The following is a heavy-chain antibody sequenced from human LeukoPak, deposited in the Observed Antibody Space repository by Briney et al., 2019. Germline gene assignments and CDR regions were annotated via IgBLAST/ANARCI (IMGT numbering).Heavy chain of an antibody. D-gene: IGHD1-26*01. CDR1: GFTFSTYA. CDR3: AKRGSYYEFDY. J-gene: IGHJ4*02. V-gene: IGHV3-23*01. CDR2: ISGSGDTT. Sequence: EGSLRLSCAASGFTFSTYAMNWVRQAPGKGLEWVSAISGSGDTTYYADSVKGRFTISSDNSRSTLYLQMNSLRAEDTAVYYCAKRGSYYEFDYWGQGTLVTVSS.